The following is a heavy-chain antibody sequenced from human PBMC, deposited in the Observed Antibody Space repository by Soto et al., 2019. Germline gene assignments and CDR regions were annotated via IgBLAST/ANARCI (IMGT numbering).Heavy chain of an antibody. CDR1: GGTFSSYA. J-gene: IGHJ6*02. D-gene: IGHD3-3*01. CDR3: ARGGYDFWSGYLPYYYYGMDV. V-gene: IGHV1-69*06. Sequence: QVQLVQSGAEVKKPGSSVKVSCKASGGTFSSYAISWVRQAPGQGLEWMGGIIPIFGTANYAQKFQGRVTITADKSTSTAYMELSSLRSEDTAVYYCARGGYDFWSGYLPYYYYGMDVWGQGTTVTVSS. CDR2: IIPIFGTA.